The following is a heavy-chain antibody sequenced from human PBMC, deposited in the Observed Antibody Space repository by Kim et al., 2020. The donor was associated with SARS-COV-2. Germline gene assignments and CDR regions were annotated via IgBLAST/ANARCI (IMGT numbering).Heavy chain of an antibody. CDR1: GFTFSSYS. CDR3: ARGPHEAPPHYYCDSSAEPAAWVDP. V-gene: IGHV3-21*01. J-gene: IGHJ5*02. D-gene: IGHD3-22*01. Sequence: GGSLRLSCADSGFTFSSYSMNWVRQAPGKGLEWVPSIRSSSSYIYYTDSVKGRFTISRDNGKNSLYLQMNSLRAEDTAVYYCARGPHEAPPHYYCDSSAEPAAWVDPWGQGTLVTVSS. CDR2: IRSSSSYI.